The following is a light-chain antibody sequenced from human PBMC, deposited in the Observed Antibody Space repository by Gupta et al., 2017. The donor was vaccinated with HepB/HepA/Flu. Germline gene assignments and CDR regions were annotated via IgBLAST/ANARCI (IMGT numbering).Light chain of an antibody. CDR3: QVWDSSSDHPYV. CDR1: NIGSKS. CDR2: DDS. J-gene: IGLJ1*01. V-gene: IGLV3-21*03. Sequence: SYVLTQPPSVSVAPRKTARINCGGNNIGSKSVHWYQQKPGQAPVLVVYDDSDRPSGIPERFSGSNSGNTATLTISRVEAGDEADYYCQVWDSSSDHPYVFGTGTKFTVL.